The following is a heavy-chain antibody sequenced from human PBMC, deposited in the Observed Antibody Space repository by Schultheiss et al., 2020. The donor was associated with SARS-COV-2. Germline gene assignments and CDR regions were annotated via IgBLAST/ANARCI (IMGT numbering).Heavy chain of an antibody. V-gene: IGHV3-74*01. CDR2: INSDGSST. CDR3: AILRRPTNWFDP. J-gene: IGHJ5*02. Sequence: GGSLRLSCAASGFTFSGYWMNWVRQAPGKGLVWVSRINSDGSSTSYADSVKGRFTISRDNAKNTLYLQMNSLRAEDTAVYYCAILRRPTNWFDPWGQGTLVTVSS. D-gene: IGHD1-26*01. CDR1: GFTFSGYW.